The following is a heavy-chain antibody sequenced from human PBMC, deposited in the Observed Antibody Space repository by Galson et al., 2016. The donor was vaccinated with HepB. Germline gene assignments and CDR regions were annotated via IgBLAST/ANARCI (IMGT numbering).Heavy chain of an antibody. CDR1: GFTFSRHW. CDR2: IKQDGSER. Sequence: SLRLSCAASGFTFSRHWMSWVRQAPGKGLQWVASIKQDGSERYNLGSVKGRFTISRDNARNSLYLQMNSLRDEDTAVYYCARGPDYGADVDYLHFWGQGTLVTVSS. V-gene: IGHV3-7*01. CDR3: ARGPDYGADVDYLHF. J-gene: IGHJ4*02. D-gene: IGHD3-16*01.